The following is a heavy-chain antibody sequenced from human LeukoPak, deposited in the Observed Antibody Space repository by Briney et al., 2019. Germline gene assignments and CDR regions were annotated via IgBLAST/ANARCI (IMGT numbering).Heavy chain of an antibody. CDR3: ARRTYYDSSGHSDAFDI. J-gene: IGHJ3*02. CDR2: IYYSGST. D-gene: IGHD3-22*01. CDR1: GGSISSSSYY. Sequence: SETLSLTCTVSGGSISSSSYYWGWIRQPPGKGLEWIGSIYYSGSTNYNPSLKSRVTISVGTSKNQFSLKLSSVTAADTAVYYCARRTYYDSSGHSDAFDIWGQGTMVTVSS. V-gene: IGHV4-39*07.